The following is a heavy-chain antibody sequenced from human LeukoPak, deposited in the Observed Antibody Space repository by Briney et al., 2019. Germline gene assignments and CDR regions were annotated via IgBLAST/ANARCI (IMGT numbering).Heavy chain of an antibody. D-gene: IGHD1-26*01. CDR2: IKSKTDGGTT. V-gene: IGHV3-15*01. Sequence: GGSLRLSCVASGFTFSNAWMSWVRQAPGKGLEWVGRIKSKTDGGTTDYAAPVKGRFTISRDDSKNTLYLQMNSLKTEDTAVYYCTTDLVGALTLDAFDIWGQGTMVTVSS. J-gene: IGHJ3*02. CDR1: GFTFSNAW. CDR3: TTDLVGALTLDAFDI.